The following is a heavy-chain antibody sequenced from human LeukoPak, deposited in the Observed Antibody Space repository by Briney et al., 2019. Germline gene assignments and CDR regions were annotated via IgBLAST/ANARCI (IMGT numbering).Heavy chain of an antibody. CDR2: ISDSSSTI. D-gene: IGHD6-13*01. V-gene: IGHV3-48*01. CDR3: ARGESSSWYEWFDY. CDR1: GFTFSSYS. J-gene: IGHJ4*02. Sequence: GGSLRLSCAASGFTFSSYSMNWVRQAPGKGLDWVSYISDSSSTIYYADSVKGRFTISRDNAKNSLYLQMNSLRAEDTAVYYCARGESSSWYEWFDYWGQGTLVTVSS.